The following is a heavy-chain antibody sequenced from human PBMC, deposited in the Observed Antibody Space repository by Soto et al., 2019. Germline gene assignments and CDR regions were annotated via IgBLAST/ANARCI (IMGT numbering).Heavy chain of an antibody. V-gene: IGHV1-46*01. Sequence: QVQLVQSGAEVKKPGASVKVSCKASGYTFTSYYMHWVRQAPGQGLECMGIINPSGGSTSYAQKSQGRVTMTRDTSTSTVYMELSSLRSEDTAVYYFARDLGGNGVGFHYWGQGTLVTVSS. CDR1: GYTFTSYY. CDR2: INPSGGST. D-gene: IGHD2-15*01. CDR3: ARDLGGNGVGFHY. J-gene: IGHJ4*02.